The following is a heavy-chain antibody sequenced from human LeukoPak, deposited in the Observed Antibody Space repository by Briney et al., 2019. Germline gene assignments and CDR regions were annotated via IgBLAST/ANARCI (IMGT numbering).Heavy chain of an antibody. V-gene: IGHV3-74*01. CDR3: ARGGSYGGYHSY. J-gene: IGHJ4*02. D-gene: IGHD4-23*01. CDR1: GFTFSSYW. CDR2: INSDGSST. Sequence: GGSLRLSCAASGFTFSSYWMHWVRHAPGKGLVWVSRINSDGSSTSYADSVKGRFTISRDNAKNSLYLQMNSLRAEDTALYYCARGGSYGGYHSYWGQGTLVTVSS.